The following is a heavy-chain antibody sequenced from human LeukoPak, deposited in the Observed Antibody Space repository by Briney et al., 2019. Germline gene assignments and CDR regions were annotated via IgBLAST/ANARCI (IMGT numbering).Heavy chain of an antibody. CDR3: VKDKRGGSDYVYFDY. CDR2: ISGGGEYT. CDR1: GFTFSDYA. Sequence: GGSLRLSCAASGFTFSDYAMNWVRQAPGRGLEWVSTISGGGEYTRYADSVQGRFIVSRDNSKNTVYLQMTSLRVEDTAVYFCVKDKRGGSDYVYFDYWGQGTLVTVSS. V-gene: IGHV3-23*01. D-gene: IGHD4-17*01. J-gene: IGHJ4*02.